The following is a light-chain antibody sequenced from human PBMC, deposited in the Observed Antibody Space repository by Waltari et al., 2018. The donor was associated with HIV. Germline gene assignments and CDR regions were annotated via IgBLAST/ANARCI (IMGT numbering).Light chain of an antibody. V-gene: IGKV1-5*03. CDR3: QQYNGVSWT. Sequence: DIQMTQSLSTLSASVGDRVTITCRASQSTVNWLACYQQRPGKAPKLLIYKASDLKSGVPSRFSGSGSGTEFTLTISSLQPDDFATYYCQQYNGVSWTFGQGTKVEIK. CDR1: QSTVNW. J-gene: IGKJ1*01. CDR2: KAS.